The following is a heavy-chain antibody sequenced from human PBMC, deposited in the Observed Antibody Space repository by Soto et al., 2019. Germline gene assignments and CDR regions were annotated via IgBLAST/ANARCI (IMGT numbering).Heavy chain of an antibody. CDR1: GGSISSDGSS. CDR3: ARGSGRHCDY. J-gene: IGHJ4*02. Sequence: QLQLQESGSGLVKPSQTLSLTCAVSGGSISSDGSSWNWVRQPPGKGLEWIAYLYYSGSTYYNPSLKSRVTMSVDRSKNQFSLKLSSVTAADTAVYYCARGSGRHCDYWVQGTLVTVSS. V-gene: IGHV4-30-2*01. D-gene: IGHD3-3*01. CDR2: LYYSGST.